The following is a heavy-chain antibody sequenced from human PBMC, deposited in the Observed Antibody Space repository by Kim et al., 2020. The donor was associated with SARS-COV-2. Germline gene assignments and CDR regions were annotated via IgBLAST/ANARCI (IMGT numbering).Heavy chain of an antibody. CDR1: GFTFGDYA. Sequence: GGSLRLSCTASGFTFGDYAMSWVRQAPGKGLEWVGFIRKKGYGGTIEYAASVKGRFTISRDDSKSIAYLQLNSLKTEDTAVYYCTRVEMEADILFYYSGMAVWGHGTSVTVSS. CDR3: TRVEMEADILFYYSGMAV. CDR2: IRKKGYGGTI. D-gene: IGHD2-2*02. V-gene: IGHV3-49*04. J-gene: IGHJ6*02.